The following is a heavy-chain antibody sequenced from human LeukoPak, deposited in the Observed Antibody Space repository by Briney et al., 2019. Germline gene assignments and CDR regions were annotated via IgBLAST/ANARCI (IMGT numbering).Heavy chain of an antibody. V-gene: IGHV3-66*01. CDR3: ATGYSSVYYFDY. CDR2: IYSGGST. J-gene: IGHJ4*02. D-gene: IGHD6-19*01. Sequence: PGGSLRLSCAASGFTVSSNYMNWVRQAPGKGLEWVSVIYSGGSTYYADSVKGRFTISRDNSKNTLYLQMNSLRAKDTAVYYCATGYSSVYYFDYWGQGTLVTVSS. CDR1: GFTVSSNY.